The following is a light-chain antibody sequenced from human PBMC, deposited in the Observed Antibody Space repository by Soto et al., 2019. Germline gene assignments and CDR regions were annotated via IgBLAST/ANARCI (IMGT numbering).Light chain of an antibody. CDR1: QGISSW. J-gene: IGKJ5*01. CDR2: AAS. CDR3: QQANSFPLT. V-gene: IGKV1-12*01. Sequence: DIQMTQSPTSVSASVGGRVTITCRASQGISSWLARYQQKPGKARKLLIYAASSLQSGVPSRFSGSGSGTDFTLTISSLQPEDFATYYCQQANSFPLTFGQGTRLEIK.